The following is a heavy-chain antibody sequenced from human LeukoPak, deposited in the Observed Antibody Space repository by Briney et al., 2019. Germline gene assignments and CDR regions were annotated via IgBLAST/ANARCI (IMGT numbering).Heavy chain of an antibody. CDR2: IKQDGSEK. D-gene: IGHD4-17*01. Sequence: GGSLRLSCAASGFTFSSYWMSWVRQAPGRGLEWVANIKQDGSEKYYVDSVKGRFTISRDNAKNSLYLQMNSLRAEDTAVYYCARDRVSDTVTTRYYYYYMDVWGKGTTVTVSS. CDR1: GFTFSSYW. CDR3: ARDRVSDTVTTRYYYYYMDV. V-gene: IGHV3-7*01. J-gene: IGHJ6*03.